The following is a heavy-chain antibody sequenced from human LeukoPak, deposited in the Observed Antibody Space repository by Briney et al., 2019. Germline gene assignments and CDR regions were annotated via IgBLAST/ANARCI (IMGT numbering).Heavy chain of an antibody. CDR2: KYPSGST. Sequence: PPQTLSPTCTLSGGSISSGSYYWSWIRQPAGKGLEWIGRKYPSGSTNYNPSPKSRVTMSVDTSNNQFSLKLSSVTAADTAVYDCARQYYDILTGPGEFRFDPWGQGTLVTLCS. CDR1: GGSISSGSYY. D-gene: IGHD3-9*01. CDR3: ARQYYDILTGPGEFRFDP. V-gene: IGHV4-61*02. J-gene: IGHJ5*02.